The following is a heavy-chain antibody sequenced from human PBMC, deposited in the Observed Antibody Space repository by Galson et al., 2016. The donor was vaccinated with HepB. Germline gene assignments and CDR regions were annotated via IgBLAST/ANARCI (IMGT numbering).Heavy chain of an antibody. Sequence: SLRLSCAASGFTFNTYAMSRVRQAPGKGLEWVTSISRTSSYIYYADSVKGRFTISRDNAKNSLYLQMNSLRAEDTAVYYCARPGSSSWAFDYWGQGTLVTVSS. CDR2: ISRTSSYI. J-gene: IGHJ4*02. CDR3: ARPGSSSWAFDY. D-gene: IGHD6-6*01. CDR1: GFTFNTYA. V-gene: IGHV3-21*01.